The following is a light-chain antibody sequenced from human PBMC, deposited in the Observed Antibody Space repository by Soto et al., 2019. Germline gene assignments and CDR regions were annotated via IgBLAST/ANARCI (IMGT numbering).Light chain of an antibody. J-gene: IGLJ2*01. CDR2: ENN. Sequence: QSVLTQPPSVSAAPGQRGTISCSGSSFNIGNNYVSWYQQLPGTAPKLLIYENNKRPSGIPDRFSGSKSGTSATLGITGLQTGDEADYYCGTWDSSMSSLVFGGGTKVTVL. V-gene: IGLV1-51*02. CDR3: GTWDSSMSSLV. CDR1: SFNIGNNY.